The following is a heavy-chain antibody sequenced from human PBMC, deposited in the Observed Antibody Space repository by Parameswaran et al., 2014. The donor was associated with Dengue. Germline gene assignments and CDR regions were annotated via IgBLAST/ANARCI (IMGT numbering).Heavy chain of an antibody. D-gene: IGHD5-24*01. V-gene: IGHV3-30-3*01. CDR2: ISYDGSNK. CDR3: ARESDGVTYGYKHHPFDY. J-gene: IGHJ4*02. Sequence: WIRQPPGKGLEWVAIISYDGSNKYYADSVKGRFTISRDNSKNTLYLQMNSLRAEDTAVYYCARESDGVTYGYKHHPFDYWGQGTLVTVSS.